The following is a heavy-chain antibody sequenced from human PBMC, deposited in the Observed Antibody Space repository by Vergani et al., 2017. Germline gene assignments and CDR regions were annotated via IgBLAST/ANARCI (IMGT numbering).Heavy chain of an antibody. V-gene: IGHV4-39*01. D-gene: IGHD3-22*01. J-gene: IGHJ4*02. CDR3: ARLGYYDSSGYSHPCVGY. CDR1: GGSISSSSYY. CDR2: INHSGST. Sequence: QLQLQESGPGLVKPSETLSLTCTVSGGSISSSSYYWGWIRQPPGKGLEWIGEINHSGSTNYNPSLKSRVTISVDTSKNQFSLKLSSVTAADTAVYYCARLGYYDSSGYSHPCVGYWGQGTLVTVSS.